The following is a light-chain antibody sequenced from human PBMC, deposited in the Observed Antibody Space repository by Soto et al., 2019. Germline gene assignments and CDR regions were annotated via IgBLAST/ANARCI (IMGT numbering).Light chain of an antibody. V-gene: IGLV1-44*01. CDR1: NSNIGGNT. CDR2: SND. Sequence: QSALTQPPSASGTPGQRVTISCSGSNSNIGGNTVNWYQQLPGAPPKVLIYSNDQRPSGVPDRFSGSKFGTTASRAISGLQSEDEADYHCETWDDSLNAAVFGAGTKVTVL. CDR3: ETWDDSLNAAV. J-gene: IGLJ1*01.